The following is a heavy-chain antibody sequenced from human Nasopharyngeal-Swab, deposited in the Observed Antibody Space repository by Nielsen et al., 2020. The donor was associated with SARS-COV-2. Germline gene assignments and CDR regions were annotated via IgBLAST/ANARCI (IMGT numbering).Heavy chain of an antibody. V-gene: IGHV4-59*01. Sequence: WIRQPPGKGLEWIGYIYYSGSTNYNPSLKSRVTISVDTSKNQFSLKLSSVTAADTAVYYCGKGYSSGWWGGATADWFDPWGQGTLVTVSS. CDR3: GKGYSSGWWGGATADWFDP. CDR2: IYYSGST. D-gene: IGHD6-19*01. J-gene: IGHJ5*02.